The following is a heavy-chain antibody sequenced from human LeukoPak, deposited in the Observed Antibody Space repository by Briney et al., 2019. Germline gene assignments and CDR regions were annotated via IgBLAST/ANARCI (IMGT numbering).Heavy chain of an antibody. D-gene: IGHD4/OR15-4a*01. Sequence: ASVKVSCKASGYTFTVYYIHWVRQAPGQRPEWMGWINPNSGGTKYAQKFQGRVTMTRDTSITTAYMELSSLRSDDTAVYYCARELSSAVLFDPWGQGTLVTVSS. CDR1: GYTFTVYY. J-gene: IGHJ5*02. CDR3: ARELSSAVLFDP. CDR2: INPNSGGT. V-gene: IGHV1-2*02.